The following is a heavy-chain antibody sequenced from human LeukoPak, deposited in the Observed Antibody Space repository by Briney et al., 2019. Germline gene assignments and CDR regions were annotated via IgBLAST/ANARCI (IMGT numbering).Heavy chain of an antibody. CDR1: GYTFTGYY. CDR3: ARGSSRYCSSTSCYWIDY. Sequence: GASVKVSCKASGYTFTGYYMHWVRQAPGRGLEWMGWINPNSGGTNYAQKFQGRVTMTRDTSISTAYMELSRLRSDDTAVYYCARGSSRYCSSTSCYWIDYWGQGTLVTVSS. CDR2: INPNSGGT. D-gene: IGHD2-2*01. V-gene: IGHV1-2*02. J-gene: IGHJ4*02.